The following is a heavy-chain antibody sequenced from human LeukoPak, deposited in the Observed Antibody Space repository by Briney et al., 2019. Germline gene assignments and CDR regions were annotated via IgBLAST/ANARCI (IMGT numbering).Heavy chain of an antibody. Sequence: GASVKVSCKASGYTFTSYGISWVRQAPGQGLEWMGWISAYNGNTNYAQKLQGRVTMTTDTSTSTAYMELRSLRSDDTAVYYCARDRNCSSTSCYFGYYYYYGMDVWGQGTTVTVSS. D-gene: IGHD2-2*01. J-gene: IGHJ6*02. CDR2: ISAYNGNT. CDR1: GYTFTSYG. V-gene: IGHV1-18*01. CDR3: ARDRNCSSTSCYFGYYYYYGMDV.